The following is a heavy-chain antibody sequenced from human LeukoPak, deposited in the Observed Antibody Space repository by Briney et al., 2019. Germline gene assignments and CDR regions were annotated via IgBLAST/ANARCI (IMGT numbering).Heavy chain of an antibody. CDR1: GESFSAYF. CDR2: INHRGSS. CDR3: ARGSSFDGYCSAGACDAGYYDS. J-gene: IGHJ4*02. Sequence: NPSETLSLTCAVYGESFSAYFWNWIRQAPGKPLEYIGEINHRGSSHYNPSLKTRVTLSVDTSKNQFSLKLTSVTAADTAVYFCARGSSFDGYCSAGACDAGYYDSWGQGTPATVSS. V-gene: IGHV4-34*01. D-gene: IGHD2-15*01.